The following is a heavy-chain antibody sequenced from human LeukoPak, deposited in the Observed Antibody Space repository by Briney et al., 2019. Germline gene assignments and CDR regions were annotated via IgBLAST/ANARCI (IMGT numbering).Heavy chain of an antibody. CDR3: ARAIPIQYYDFWSGYTY. CDR2: INPNSGGT. D-gene: IGHD3-3*01. J-gene: IGHJ4*02. CDR1: GYTFTGYY. V-gene: IGHV1-2*02. Sequence: WASVKVSCKASGYTFTGYYMHWVRQAPGQGLEWMGWINPNSGGTNYAQKFQGRVTMTRDTSISTAYMELSRLRSDDTAVYYCARAIPIQYYDFWSGYTYWGQGTLVTVSS.